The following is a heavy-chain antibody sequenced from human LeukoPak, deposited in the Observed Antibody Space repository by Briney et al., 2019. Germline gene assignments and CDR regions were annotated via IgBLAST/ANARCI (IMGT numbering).Heavy chain of an antibody. CDR3: ARGYCSSTSCYPANDAFDI. V-gene: IGHV4-30-4*08. CDR2: IYYSGST. D-gene: IGHD2-2*01. CDR1: GGSISSGDYY. Sequence: SQTLSLTCTVPGGSISSGDYYWSWIRQPPGKGLEWIGYIYYSGSTYYNPSLKSRVTISVDTSKNQFSLKLSSVTAADTAVYYCARGYCSSTSCYPANDAFDIWGQGTMVTVSS. J-gene: IGHJ3*02.